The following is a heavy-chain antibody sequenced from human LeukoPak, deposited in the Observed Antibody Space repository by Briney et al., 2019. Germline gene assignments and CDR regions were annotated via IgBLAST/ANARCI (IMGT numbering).Heavy chain of an antibody. Sequence: PSETLSLTCTVSGDSITSSSYYWGWIRQPPGMGLEWIGTIYSYSGSTYYNPSLKSRVTISVDTSKNQFSLKLSSVTAADTAVYYCAREGGSYYFDYWDQGTLVTVSS. V-gene: IGHV4-39*07. D-gene: IGHD1-26*01. J-gene: IGHJ4*02. CDR2: IYSYSGST. CDR1: GDSITSSSYY. CDR3: AREGGSYYFDY.